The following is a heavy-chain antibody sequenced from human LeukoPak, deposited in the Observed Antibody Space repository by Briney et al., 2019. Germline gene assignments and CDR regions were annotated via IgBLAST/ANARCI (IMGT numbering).Heavy chain of an antibody. D-gene: IGHD6-19*01. CDR3: ARDTSPSSSSSYFDAFDM. CDR2: INKDGSKK. CDR1: GFTFSNDW. J-gene: IGHJ3*02. Sequence: GGSLRLSCASSGFTFSNDWMTWVRQAQGKGLEWMVNINKDGSKKNYVDSVKGRFTISRDNTSNSVFLQMHSQRAEDTAIYSCARDTSPSSSSSYFDAFDMWGQGTMVTVSS. V-gene: IGHV3-7*01.